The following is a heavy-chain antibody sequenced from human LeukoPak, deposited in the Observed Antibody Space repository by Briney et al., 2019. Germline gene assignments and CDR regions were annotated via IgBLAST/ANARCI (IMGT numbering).Heavy chain of an antibody. J-gene: IGHJ4*02. V-gene: IGHV3-48*01. CDR3: ARDLSGVAGYTYGRGIDY. CDR2: ISSSSSTI. Sequence: PGGTLRLSCAASGLTISSYSMNWVRQAPGKGLQWVSYISSSSSTIYYADSVKGRFTISRDNAKNSLYLQMNSLRAEDTAVYYCARDLSGVAGYTYGRGIDYWGQGTLVTVSS. D-gene: IGHD5-18*01. CDR1: GLTISSYS.